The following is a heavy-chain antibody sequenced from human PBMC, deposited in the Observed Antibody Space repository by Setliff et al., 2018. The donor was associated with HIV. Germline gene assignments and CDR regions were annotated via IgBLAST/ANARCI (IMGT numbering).Heavy chain of an antibody. CDR2: INPNSGGT. V-gene: IGHV1-2*02. J-gene: IGHJ5*02. D-gene: IGHD2-15*01. Sequence: ASVKVSCKASGYTFTGYYMHWVRQAPGQGLEWMGWINPNSGGTNYAQKFQGRVTMTRDTSISTAYMDLSRLRSEDTAVYYCASALCRGGLCGCFDPWGQGTLVTVSS. CDR3: ASALCRGGLCGCFDP. CDR1: GYTFTGYY.